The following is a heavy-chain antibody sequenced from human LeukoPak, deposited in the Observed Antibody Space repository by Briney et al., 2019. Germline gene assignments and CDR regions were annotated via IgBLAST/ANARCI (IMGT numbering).Heavy chain of an antibody. Sequence: PSETLSLTCIVYGGSLSSSSYYWAWIRQPPGKGLEWIGSIYYSGSTYYNPSLKSRVTVSVDTSKNQFSLKLSSVTAADTAVYYCARQNALDILAFDPWGQGTLVTVSS. V-gene: IGHV4-39*01. CDR1: GGSLSSSSYY. CDR3: ARQNALDILAFDP. D-gene: IGHD3-9*01. J-gene: IGHJ5*02. CDR2: IYYSGST.